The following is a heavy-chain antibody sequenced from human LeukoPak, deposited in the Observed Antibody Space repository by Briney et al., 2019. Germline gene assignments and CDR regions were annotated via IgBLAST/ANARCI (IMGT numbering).Heavy chain of an antibody. D-gene: IGHD3-16*01. CDR3: ASRVGPPGGIRSWFDP. CDR1: GGSFSGYY. V-gene: IGHV4-34*01. Sequence: PSETLSLTCAVYGGSFSGYYWSWIRHPPGRGLEWIGESNHSGSTNYNPSLKSRVTISVDPPKNQFSLRLSSMTAADTAVYYCASRVGPPGGIRSWFDPWGQGTLVIVSS. J-gene: IGHJ5*02. CDR2: SNHSGST.